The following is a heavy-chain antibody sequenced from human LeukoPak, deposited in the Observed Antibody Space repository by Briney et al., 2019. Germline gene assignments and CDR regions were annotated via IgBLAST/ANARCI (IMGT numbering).Heavy chain of an antibody. CDR3: ARGLGEATRLYYFDY. D-gene: IGHD3-16*01. V-gene: IGHV3-21*01. Sequence: GGSMRPSCAASGFTFSSYNTNWVRQAPGKGLEWVSSISNSYTFIYYADSVKGRFTISRDNAKNSLYLQMNSLRAEDTAVYYCARGLGEATRLYYFDYWGQGTLVSVSS. CDR1: GFTFSSYN. CDR2: ISNSYTFI. J-gene: IGHJ4*02.